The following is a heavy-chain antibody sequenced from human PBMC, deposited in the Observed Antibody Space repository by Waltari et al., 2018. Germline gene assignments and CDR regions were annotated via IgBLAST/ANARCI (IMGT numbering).Heavy chain of an antibody. CDR1: GGTFSSYA. Sequence: QVQLVQSGAEVKKPGSSVKVSCKASGGTFSSYAISWVRQAPGQGLEWMGGIIPIFGTANYAQKFQGRVTITADESTSTAYMELSSLRSEDTAVYYCARANFTIFGVVPNGDYYYYGMDVWGQGTTVTVSS. J-gene: IGHJ6*02. CDR3: ARANFTIFGVVPNGDYYYYGMDV. D-gene: IGHD3-3*01. CDR2: IIPIFGTA. V-gene: IGHV1-69*01.